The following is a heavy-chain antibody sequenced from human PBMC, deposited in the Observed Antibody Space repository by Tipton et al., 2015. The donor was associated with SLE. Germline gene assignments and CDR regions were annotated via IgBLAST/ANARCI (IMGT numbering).Heavy chain of an antibody. CDR1: GYRFSNYW. V-gene: IGHV5-51*03. CDR2: IYPGDSDT. J-gene: IGHJ3*01. D-gene: IGHD4-17*01. CDR3: ARPITTVTTSAYDF. Sequence: QLVQSGAEVKKPGESLKISCKASGYRFSNYWIAWVRQMPGKGLEWMGVIYPGDSDTRYSPSFQGQVTMSVDNSVSTAYLQWSSLRASDTAMYYCARPITTVTTSAYDFWGQGTMVTVSS.